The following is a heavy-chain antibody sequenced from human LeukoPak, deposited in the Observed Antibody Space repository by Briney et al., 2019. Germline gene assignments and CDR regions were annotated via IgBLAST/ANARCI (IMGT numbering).Heavy chain of an antibody. CDR1: GFTFSSYA. CDR3: ARDDYSNPDY. V-gene: IGHV3-23*01. CDR2: ISGSGGST. J-gene: IGHJ4*02. Sequence: GGSLRLSCAASGFTFSSYAVSWVRQAPGKGLEWVSAISGSGGSTYYADSVKGRFTISRDNSKNTLYLQMNSLRAEDTAVYYCARDDYSNPDYWGQGTLVTVSS. D-gene: IGHD4-11*01.